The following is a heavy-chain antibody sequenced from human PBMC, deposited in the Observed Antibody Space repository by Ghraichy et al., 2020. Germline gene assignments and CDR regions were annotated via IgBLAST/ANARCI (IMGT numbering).Heavy chain of an antibody. J-gene: IGHJ3*02. CDR1: GYTFTSYG. CDR3: ASMGLGWAITPDGAFDI. V-gene: IGHV1-18*04. Sequence: ASVKVSCKASGYTFTSYGISWVRQAPGQGLEWMGWISAYNGNTNYAQKLQGRVTMTTDTSTSTAYMELRSLRSDDTAVYYCASMGLGWAITPDGAFDIWGQGTMVTVSS. CDR2: ISAYNGNT. D-gene: IGHD7-27*01.